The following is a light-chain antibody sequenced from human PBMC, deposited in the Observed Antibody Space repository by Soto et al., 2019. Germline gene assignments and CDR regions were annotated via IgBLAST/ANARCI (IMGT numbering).Light chain of an antibody. CDR2: DVN. V-gene: IGLV2-14*03. Sequence: QSALTQPASVSGSPGQSITISCTGTSSDIGAYNYVSWYRQHPGKAPKLMIYDVNIRPSGVSDRFSGSKSANTASLDISGLQAEDEAVYFCSSYTSIGTIVFGTGTKVTVL. CDR3: SSYTSIGTIV. J-gene: IGLJ1*01. CDR1: SSDIGAYNY.